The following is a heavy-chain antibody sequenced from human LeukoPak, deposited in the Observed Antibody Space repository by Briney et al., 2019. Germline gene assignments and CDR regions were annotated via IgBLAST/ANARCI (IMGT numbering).Heavy chain of an antibody. J-gene: IGHJ5*02. Sequence: GGSLRLSCAASGFTVSSNYMSWVRQAPGKGLEWVSVIYSGGSTYYADSVKGRFTISRDNSKNTLYLQMNSLRAEYTAVYYCARDYYDSSGPNWFDPWGQGTLVTVSS. D-gene: IGHD3-22*01. CDR2: IYSGGST. V-gene: IGHV3-53*01. CDR3: ARDYYDSSGPNWFDP. CDR1: GFTVSSNY.